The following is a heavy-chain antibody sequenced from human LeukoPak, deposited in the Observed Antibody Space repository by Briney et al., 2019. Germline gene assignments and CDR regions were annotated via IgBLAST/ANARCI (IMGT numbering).Heavy chain of an antibody. V-gene: IGHV3-23*01. CDR2: ISGSGGST. D-gene: IGHD2-15*01. Sequence: GGSLRLSCAASGFTFSSYAMSWVRQAPGKGLGWVSAISGSGGSTYYADSVKGRFTISRDNSKNTLYLQMNSLRAEDTAVYYCARSTGDCSGGTCYSDFDCWGQGTLVTVSS. J-gene: IGHJ4*02. CDR1: GFTFSSYA. CDR3: ARSTGDCSGGTCYSDFDC.